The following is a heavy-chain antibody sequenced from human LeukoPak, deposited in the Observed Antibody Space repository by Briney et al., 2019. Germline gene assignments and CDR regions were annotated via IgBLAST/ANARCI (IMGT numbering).Heavy chain of an antibody. CDR2: IYYSGST. CDR1: GGSVNSGSYY. CDR3: ARAGGYGSAGDCYHFDY. Sequence: SETLSLTCTVSGGSVNSGSYYWSWIRQPPGKGLEWIGCIYYSGSTNYNSFFKSRVTISVDTSKNQFSLGLSSVTAADTAVYYWARAGGYGSAGDCYHFDYWGQGTRVTVSS. V-gene: IGHV4-61*01. J-gene: IGHJ4*02. D-gene: IGHD2-21*02.